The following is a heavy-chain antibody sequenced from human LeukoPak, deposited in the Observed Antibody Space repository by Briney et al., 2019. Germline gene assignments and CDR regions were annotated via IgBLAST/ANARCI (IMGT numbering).Heavy chain of an antibody. Sequence: GGSLRLSCAASGFTFSSYGMHWVRQAPGKGLEWAAFIRYDGSNKYYADSVKGRFTISRDNSKNTLYLQMNSLRAEDTAVYYCAKDAFRYDTYYFDYWGQGTLVTVSS. CDR1: GFTFSSYG. D-gene: IGHD3-22*01. CDR3: AKDAFRYDTYYFDY. CDR2: IRYDGSNK. V-gene: IGHV3-30*02. J-gene: IGHJ4*02.